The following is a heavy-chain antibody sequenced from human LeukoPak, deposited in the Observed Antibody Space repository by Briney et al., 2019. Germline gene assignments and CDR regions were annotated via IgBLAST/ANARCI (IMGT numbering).Heavy chain of an antibody. CDR1: GYTFTSYY. Sequence: ASVKVSCKASGYTFTSYYMHWVRQALGQGLEWMGIINPSGGSTSYAQKFQGRVTMTRDTSTSTVYMELSSLRSEDTAVYYCARDQGPAYGMDVWGQGTTVTVSS. J-gene: IGHJ6*02. CDR3: ARDQGPAYGMDV. V-gene: IGHV1-46*01. CDR2: INPSGGST.